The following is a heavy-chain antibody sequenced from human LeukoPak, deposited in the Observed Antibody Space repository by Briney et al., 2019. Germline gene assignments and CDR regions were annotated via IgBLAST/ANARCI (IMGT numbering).Heavy chain of an antibody. Sequence: RASVKVSCKASGYTFSSSAMNWVRQATGQGLEWMGWMNPNSGNTGYAQKFQGRVTMTRNTSISTAYMELSSLRSEDTAVYYCARGQWGLLDSGYEGYFDYWGQGTLVTVSS. V-gene: IGHV1-8*02. J-gene: IGHJ4*02. CDR2: MNPNSGNT. CDR3: ARGQWGLLDSGYEGYFDY. CDR1: GYTFSSSA. D-gene: IGHD5-12*01.